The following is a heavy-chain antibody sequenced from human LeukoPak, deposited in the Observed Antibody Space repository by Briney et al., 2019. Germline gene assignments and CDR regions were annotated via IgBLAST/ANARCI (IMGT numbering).Heavy chain of an antibody. J-gene: IGHJ4*02. D-gene: IGHD3-22*01. CDR3: AREKYDSSGYYTDNYYFDY. Sequence: GGSLRLSCAASGLTFDDYGMTWVRQAPGKGLEWVSDINWNGGSIGYAESVKGRFTVSRDNAKYSLYLQMNSLRAEDTALYYCAREKYDSSGYYTDNYYFDYWGQGTLVTVSS. CDR1: GLTFDDYG. V-gene: IGHV3-20*04. CDR2: INWNGGSI.